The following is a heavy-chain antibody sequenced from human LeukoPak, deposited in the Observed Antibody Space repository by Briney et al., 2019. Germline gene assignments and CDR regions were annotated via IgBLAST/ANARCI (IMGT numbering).Heavy chain of an antibody. Sequence: GGSLRLSCAASGFILSNHWMTWVRQAPGKGPEWVANMNKDGSEKYYVDSVKGRFTISRDTAKNSLYLQMNNLRAEDTALYYCARNNDMDVWGQGTTVVVSS. CDR3: ARNNDMDV. V-gene: IGHV3-7*03. J-gene: IGHJ6*02. CDR1: GFILSNHW. CDR2: MNKDGSEK. D-gene: IGHD1/OR15-1a*01.